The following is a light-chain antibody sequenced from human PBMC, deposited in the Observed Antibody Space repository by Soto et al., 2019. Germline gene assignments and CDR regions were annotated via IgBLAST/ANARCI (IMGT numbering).Light chain of an antibody. CDR3: QQSYSTPRT. CDR2: AAS. V-gene: IGKV1-39*01. Sequence: VQMTQSPPSLSASVGDRVTITCRASQSISSYLNWYQQKPGKAPKLLIYAASSLQSGVPSRFSGSGSGTDFTLTISSLQPEDFATYYCQQSYSTPRTFGQGTKVDIK. CDR1: QSISSY. J-gene: IGKJ1*01.